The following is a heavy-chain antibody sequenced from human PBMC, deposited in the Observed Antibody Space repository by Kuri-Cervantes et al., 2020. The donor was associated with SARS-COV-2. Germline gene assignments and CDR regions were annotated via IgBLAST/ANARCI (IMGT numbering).Heavy chain of an antibody. V-gene: IGHV1-18*04. CDR1: GYSFTSYG. CDR2: ISAYNCNT. J-gene: IGHJ4*02. D-gene: IGHD6-19*01. CDR3: ARESGSGGWYGFDY. Sequence: AAVNVSCKASGYSFTSYGISWVRQAPGQGLEGMGWISAYNCNTNYAQKLQGRVTIATDTSTSTAYMELRSLRSDDTAVYFCARESGSGGWYGFDYWGQGTLVTVSS.